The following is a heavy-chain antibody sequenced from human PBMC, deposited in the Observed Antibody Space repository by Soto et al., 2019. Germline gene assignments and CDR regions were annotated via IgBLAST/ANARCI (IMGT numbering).Heavy chain of an antibody. Sequence: QVQLVESGGGVVQPGRSLRLSCAASGFTFSSYGMHWVRQAPGKGLEWVAVIWYDGSNKYYADSVKGRFTISRDNSKNTLYLHMNSLRAEDTAVYDCAREGATMGYFDYWGRGTMVTVSS. CDR3: AREGATMGYFDY. CDR2: IWYDGSNK. D-gene: IGHD1-26*01. CDR1: GFTFSSYG. J-gene: IGHJ4*02. V-gene: IGHV3-33*01.